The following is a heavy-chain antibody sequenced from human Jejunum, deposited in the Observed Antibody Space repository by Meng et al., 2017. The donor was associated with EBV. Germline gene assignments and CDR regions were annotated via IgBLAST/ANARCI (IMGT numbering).Heavy chain of an antibody. J-gene: IGHJ4*02. CDR1: EDTFTGYYY. CDR3: ARDGYSSGWYY. Sequence: QWGQLGAEVKKPGASVKVSCKASEDTFTGYYYMHWVRQAPGQGLEWMGRINPYTGGTNYAQKFQGRVTMTRDTSNNTTYMEVNSLRSDDTAVYFCARDGYSSGWYYWGQGTLVTVSS. CDR2: INPYTGGT. D-gene: IGHD6-13*01. V-gene: IGHV1-2*06.